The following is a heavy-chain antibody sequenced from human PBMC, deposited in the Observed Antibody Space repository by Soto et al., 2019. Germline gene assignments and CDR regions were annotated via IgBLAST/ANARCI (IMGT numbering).Heavy chain of an antibody. CDR2: INPSGGST. Sequence: VASVKVSCKASGYTFTSYYTHWVRQAPGQGLEWMGIINPSGGSTSYAQKFQGRVTMTRDTSTSTVYMELSSLRSEDTAVYYCARDSDSSGYYPGNGMDVWGQGTTVTVSS. D-gene: IGHD3-22*01. CDR1: GYTFTSYY. J-gene: IGHJ6*02. V-gene: IGHV1-46*01. CDR3: ARDSDSSGYYPGNGMDV.